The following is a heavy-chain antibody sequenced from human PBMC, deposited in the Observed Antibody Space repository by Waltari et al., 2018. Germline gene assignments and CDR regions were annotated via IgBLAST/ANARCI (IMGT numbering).Heavy chain of an antibody. D-gene: IGHD1-7*01. CDR2: INPYSGGT. CDR3: ARELGITGTTDAFDI. V-gene: IGHV1-2*02. J-gene: IGHJ3*02. CDR1: GYSFTGYY. Sequence: QVQLVQSGAEVKKPGASVKVSCKASGYSFTGYYIHWVRQAPGQGLEWVGWINPYSGGTNYAQKFQGGVTMTRDTSISTAYMELRRLRSDDTAVYYCARELGITGTTDAFDIWGPGTMVTVSS.